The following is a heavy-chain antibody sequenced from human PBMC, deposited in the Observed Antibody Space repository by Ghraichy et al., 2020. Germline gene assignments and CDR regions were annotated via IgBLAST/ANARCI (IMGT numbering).Heavy chain of an antibody. CDR2: IYHSGST. CDR1: GYSISSGYY. Sequence: SETLSLTCTVSGYSISSGYYWGWIRQPPGKGLEWIGSIYHSGSTYYNPSLKSRVTISVDTSKNQFSLKLSSVTAADTAVYYCAREYGMDVWGQGTTVTVSS. J-gene: IGHJ6*02. V-gene: IGHV4-38-2*02. CDR3: AREYGMDV.